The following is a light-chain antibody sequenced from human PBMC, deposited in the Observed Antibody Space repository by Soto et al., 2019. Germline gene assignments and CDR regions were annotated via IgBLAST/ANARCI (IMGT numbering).Light chain of an antibody. V-gene: IGKV3-20*01. CDR1: QSVSSSY. J-gene: IGKJ2*01. CDR2: GAS. CDR3: QQYGSSPPYT. Sequence: EVVLTQSPGTLSLSPGERATLSCTASQSVSSSYLAWYQQKPGQAPRLLIYGASSRATGISDRFSGSGSGTDFTLTISRLEPEDFSVYYCQQYGSSPPYTFGQGTKLVIK.